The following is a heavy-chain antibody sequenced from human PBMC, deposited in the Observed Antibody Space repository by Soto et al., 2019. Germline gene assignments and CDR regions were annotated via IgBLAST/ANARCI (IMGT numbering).Heavy chain of an antibody. D-gene: IGHD3-3*01. J-gene: IGHJ4*02. Sequence: SVKVSCKASGGTFSSYAISCVRQAPGQGLEWMGGIIPIFGTANYAQKFQGRVTITADESTSTAYMELSSLRSEDTAVYYCAREFLSDFWSGYYFEYWGQGTLVTVSS. CDR3: AREFLSDFWSGYYFEY. V-gene: IGHV1-69*13. CDR2: IIPIFGTA. CDR1: GGTFSSYA.